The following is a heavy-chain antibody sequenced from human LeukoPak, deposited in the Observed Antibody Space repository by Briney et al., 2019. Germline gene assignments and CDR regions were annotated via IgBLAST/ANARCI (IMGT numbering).Heavy chain of an antibody. D-gene: IGHD2-21*01. CDR2: ISSYNGNT. Sequence: ASPKVSCKASGYTFSTNSISWVRRAPGQGVEWLGWISSYNGNTIYAQTLQRRGTITADTSTTTAYSQLTGLTSDNTAIYYCARDPIIVVLPTTVQGGFDSWGQGTLVTVSS. CDR1: GYTFSTNS. CDR3: ARDPIIVVLPTTVQGGFDS. V-gene: IGHV1-18*04. J-gene: IGHJ5*01.